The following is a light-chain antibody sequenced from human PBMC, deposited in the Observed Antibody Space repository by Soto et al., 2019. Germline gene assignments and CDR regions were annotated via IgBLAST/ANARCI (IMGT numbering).Light chain of an antibody. V-gene: IGKV1-5*03. Sequence: DIQMTQSPSTLSTSVGDRVTITCRASQSISTLLAWYQQKPGKAPKLLIYEASNLESGVPSRFSGSGSGTEFTLTISSLQPDDFAPYYCQQYDTFWPTFGQGTKLEI. CDR3: QQYDTFWPT. CDR2: EAS. J-gene: IGKJ2*01. CDR1: QSISTL.